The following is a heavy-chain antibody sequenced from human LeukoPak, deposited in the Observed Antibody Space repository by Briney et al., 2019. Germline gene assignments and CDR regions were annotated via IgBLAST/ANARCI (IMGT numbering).Heavy chain of an antibody. CDR3: ARPPLDGYNPGAFDY. V-gene: IGHV1-69*04. CDR1: GGTFSSYA. J-gene: IGHJ4*02. Sequence: SVKVSCKASGGTFSSYAISWVRQAPGQGLEWMGRIIPILGIANYAQKFQGRVTITADKSTSTAYMELSSLRSEDTAVYYCARPPLDGYNPGAFDYWGQGTLVTVSP. CDR2: IIPILGIA. D-gene: IGHD5-24*01.